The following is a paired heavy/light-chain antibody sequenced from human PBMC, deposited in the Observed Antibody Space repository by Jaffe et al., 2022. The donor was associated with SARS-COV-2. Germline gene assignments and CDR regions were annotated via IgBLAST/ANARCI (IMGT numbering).Light chain of an antibody. Sequence: DIQMTQSPSTLSASVGDRVSITCRASQSISTWLAWYQQKPGKAPKVLIYQASSLESGVPSRFSGSGSGTEFTLTISSLQPDDFATYYCQQYNSYSAFGQGTKVEIK. V-gene: IGKV1-5*03. J-gene: IGKJ1*01. CDR3: QQYNSYSA. CDR2: QAS. CDR1: QSISTW.
Heavy chain of an antibody. CDR2: IYISGGT. CDR3: ASWDFYDGRYPPL. Sequence: QVQLQESGPGLVKPSQTLSLTCTVSGGSITSGSYYWSWIRQPAGKGLEWIGRIYISGGTNYNPALTSRVTISVDTSKNQFSLKLSSVTAADTAVYYCASWDFYDGRYPPLWGQGTLVTVSS. D-gene: IGHD3-16*01. CDR1: GGSITSGSYY. V-gene: IGHV4-61*02. J-gene: IGHJ4*02.